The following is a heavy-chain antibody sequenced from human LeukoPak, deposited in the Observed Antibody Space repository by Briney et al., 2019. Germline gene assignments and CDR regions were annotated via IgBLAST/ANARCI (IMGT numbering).Heavy chain of an antibody. Sequence: RRSLRLSCTASGFTFSRYTMNWVRQAPGKGLEWVSSISTGSSSMFFADSVKGRFTISRDNAKNSVFLQMNSLRVEDTALYYCARAGSVTSPVDYWGHGALVTVSS. J-gene: IGHJ4*01. CDR2: ISTGSSSM. D-gene: IGHD2-21*02. CDR1: GFTFSRYT. CDR3: ARAGSVTSPVDY. V-gene: IGHV3-21*06.